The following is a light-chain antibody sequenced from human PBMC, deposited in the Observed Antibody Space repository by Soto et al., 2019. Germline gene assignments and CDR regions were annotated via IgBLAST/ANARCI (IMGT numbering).Light chain of an antibody. Sequence: QSVLTQPASVSGSPGQSITISCTGTSSDVGGYNYVSWYQQHPGKAPKLMIYEVSNRPSGVSNRFSGSKSGNTASPTISGLQAEDEADYYCSSYTRSSTLVFGTGTKVTVL. CDR2: EVS. CDR3: SSYTRSSTLV. CDR1: SSDVGGYNY. J-gene: IGLJ1*01. V-gene: IGLV2-14*01.